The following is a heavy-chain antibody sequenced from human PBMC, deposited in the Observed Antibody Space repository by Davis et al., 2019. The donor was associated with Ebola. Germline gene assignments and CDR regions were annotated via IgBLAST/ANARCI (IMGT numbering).Heavy chain of an antibody. Sequence: GESLKISCTASGFTFGNYAMSWFRQAPGKGLEWVSLIRGRSYGGTTEYAASVKGRFTISRDDSKNIAYLQMNSLKTEDTAVYYCTRGVIGYGDSRGTGFDPWGQGTLVTVSS. CDR3: TRGVIGYGDSRGTGFDP. CDR2: IRGRSYGGTT. V-gene: IGHV3-49*03. J-gene: IGHJ5*02. D-gene: IGHD1-1*01. CDR1: GFTFGNYA.